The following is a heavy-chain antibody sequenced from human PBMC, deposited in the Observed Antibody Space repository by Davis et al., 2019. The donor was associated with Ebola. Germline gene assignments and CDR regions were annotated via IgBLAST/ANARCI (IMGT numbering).Heavy chain of an antibody. V-gene: IGHV3-33*01. CDR1: GFTFNIYG. J-gene: IGHJ5*02. CDR3: ARDPGYASGWTEFDP. D-gene: IGHD6-19*01. CDR2: TWSDGSSK. Sequence: PGGSLRLSCAASGFTFNIYGMHWVRQAPGKGLEWVAVTWSDGSSKFYTDSVKGRFTISRDNSKNTVYLEMNSLRAEDTAVYHCARDPGYASGWTEFDPWGQGTLVTVSS.